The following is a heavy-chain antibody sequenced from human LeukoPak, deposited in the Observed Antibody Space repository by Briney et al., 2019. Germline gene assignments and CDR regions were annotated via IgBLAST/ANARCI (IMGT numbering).Heavy chain of an antibody. V-gene: IGHV4-38-2*02. CDR3: ARGKSRGSHIDY. CDR2: FYDSGNT. CDR1: GYSISSGYY. Sequence: PSETLSLACTVSGYSISSGYYWGWIRQPPGKGLEWVGSFYDSGNTYYNPSLKSRVTISVDTSKNQFSLKVRSVTAADTAVYFCARGKSRGSHIDYWGQGTLVTVSS. J-gene: IGHJ4*02. D-gene: IGHD1-26*01.